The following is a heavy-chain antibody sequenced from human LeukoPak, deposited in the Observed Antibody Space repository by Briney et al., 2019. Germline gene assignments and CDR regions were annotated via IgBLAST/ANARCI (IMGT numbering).Heavy chain of an antibody. J-gene: IGHJ4*02. Sequence: PGGSLRLSCAASGFSFSVYEMHWVRQAPGKGLEWISDISSSGTTTYYADSVKGRFTISRDNAKNSLYLQMNSLRAEDTAVYYCARDFGSGSSYCDYWGQGTLVAVSS. CDR2: ISSSGTTT. D-gene: IGHD2-15*01. V-gene: IGHV3-48*03. CDR1: GFSFSVYE. CDR3: ARDFGSGSSYCDY.